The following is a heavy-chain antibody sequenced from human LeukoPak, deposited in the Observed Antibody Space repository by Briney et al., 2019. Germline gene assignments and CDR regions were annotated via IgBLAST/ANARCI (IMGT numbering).Heavy chain of an antibody. J-gene: IGHJ4*02. CDR3: ASNCYGSGSLDY. V-gene: IGHV4-59*08. CDR2: IYYSGST. CDR1: GGSLSSYY. D-gene: IGHD3-10*01. Sequence: SETLSLTCTVSGGSLSSYYWSWIRQPPGKGLEWIGDIYYSGSTNYNPSLKSRVTISVDTSKNQFSLKLSSVTAADTAVYYCASNCYGSGSLDYWGQGTLVTVSS.